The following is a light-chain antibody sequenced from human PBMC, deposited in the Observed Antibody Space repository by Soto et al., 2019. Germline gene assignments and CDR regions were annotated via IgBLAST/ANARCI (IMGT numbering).Light chain of an antibody. V-gene: IGKV3-20*01. Sequence: EIVLTQSPGTLSWSPGERVTLSFRASPSVSSSYLAWDQQKPGQAPRLLFYGASRRATGLPDRCSGGQSGTDLTLPVSRREPEYFAVYFCHHYGSSPYTFGQGTQWEI. CDR2: GAS. J-gene: IGKJ2*01. CDR3: HHYGSSPYT. CDR1: PSVSSSY.